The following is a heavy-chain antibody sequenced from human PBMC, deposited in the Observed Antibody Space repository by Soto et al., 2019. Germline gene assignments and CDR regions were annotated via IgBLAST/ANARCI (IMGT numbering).Heavy chain of an antibody. CDR2: IYFTGTT. D-gene: IGHD5-18*01. Sequence: PSETLSLTCNVSGGSISSCTSYWTWIRQHPGEGLEWIGHIYFTGTTYSNPSLRSRLTISVDTSKNQFSLKLTSVTAADTATYYCASIPRRGYSYGIDYWGQGTLVTVSS. V-gene: IGHV4-31*03. CDR1: GGSISSCTSY. J-gene: IGHJ4*02. CDR3: ASIPRRGYSYGIDY.